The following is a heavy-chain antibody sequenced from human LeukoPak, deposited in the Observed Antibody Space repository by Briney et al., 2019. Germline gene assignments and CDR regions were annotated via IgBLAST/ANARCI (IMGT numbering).Heavy chain of an antibody. Sequence: KTSETLSLTCTVSGGSISSSSYYWGWIRQPPGKGLEWIGSIYYSGSTYYNPSLKSRVTIFVDTSKNQFSLKLSSVTAADTAVYYCARRDAYSSGILTFDYWGQGTLVTVSS. CDR2: IYYSGST. J-gene: IGHJ4*02. V-gene: IGHV4-39*01. D-gene: IGHD6-19*01. CDR1: GGSISSSSYY. CDR3: ARRDAYSSGILTFDY.